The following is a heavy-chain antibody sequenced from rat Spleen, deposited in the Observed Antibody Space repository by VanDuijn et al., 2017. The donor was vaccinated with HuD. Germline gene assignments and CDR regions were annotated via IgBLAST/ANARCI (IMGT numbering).Heavy chain of an antibody. CDR1: NYSITSDY. D-gene: IGHD1-2*01. V-gene: IGHV3-1*01. Sequence: EVQLQESGPGLVKPSQSLSLTCSVTNYSITSDYWGWIRKFPGSKMEWIGHISYSGSSSYSPSLKGRISITRDISKNQFFLQLNSVTTEDTAIYFCVRYTAAFSFDYWCQGVMVTVSS. J-gene: IGHJ2*01. CDR2: ISYSGSS. CDR3: VRYTAAFSFDY.